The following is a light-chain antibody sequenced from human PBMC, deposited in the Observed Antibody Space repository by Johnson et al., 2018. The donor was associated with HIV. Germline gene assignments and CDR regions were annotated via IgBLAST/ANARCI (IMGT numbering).Light chain of an antibody. V-gene: IGLV1-51*01. CDR3: GTWDGSLSAGV. CDR1: SSNIGNSY. CDR2: DNN. J-gene: IGLJ1*01. Sequence: QSVLTQPPSVSAAPGQKVTISCSGSSSNIGNSYVSWYQQLPGTAPKLLIYDNNKRPSGIPDRFSGSKSGTSTTLGITGLQTGDEADYYCGTWDGSLSAGVVGTATKVTVL.